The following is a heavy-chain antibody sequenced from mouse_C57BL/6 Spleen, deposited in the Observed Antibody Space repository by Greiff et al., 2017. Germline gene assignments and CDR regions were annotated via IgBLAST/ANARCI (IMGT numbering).Heavy chain of an antibody. J-gene: IGHJ3*01. CDR2: ISYAGSN. CDR3: AREGLGA. V-gene: IGHV3-6*01. Sequence: ESGPGLVKPSQSLSLTCSVTGYSITSGYYWNWIRQFPGNKLEWMGYISYAGSNNYNPTLKNRISITRDTSKNQFFLKLNSVTTEDTATYYCAREGLGAWGQGTLVTVSA. CDR1: GYSITSGYY.